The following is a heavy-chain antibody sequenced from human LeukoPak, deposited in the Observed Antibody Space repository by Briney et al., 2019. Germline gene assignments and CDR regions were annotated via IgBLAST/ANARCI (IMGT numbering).Heavy chain of an antibody. CDR1: GGSISSYY. V-gene: IGHV4-59*01. CDR2: IYYSGST. Sequence: SETLSHTCTVSGGSISSYYWSWIRQPPGKGLEWIGYIYYSGSTNYNPSLKSRVTISVDTSKNQFSLKLSSVTAADTAVYYCARDYYDSSGYYYWNAFDIWGQGTMVTVSS. J-gene: IGHJ3*02. D-gene: IGHD3-22*01. CDR3: ARDYYDSSGYYYWNAFDI.